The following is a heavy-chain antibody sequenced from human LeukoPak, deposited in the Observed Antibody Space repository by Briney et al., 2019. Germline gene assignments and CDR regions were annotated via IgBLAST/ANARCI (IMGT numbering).Heavy chain of an antibody. CDR2: INHSGST. J-gene: IGHJ4*02. CDR1: GGSFSGYY. D-gene: IGHD2-8*01. Sequence: TSETLSLTCAVYGGSFSGYYWSWIRQPPGKGLEWIGEINHSGSTNYNPSLKSRVTISVDTSKNQFSLKLSSVTAADTAVYYCARGLRFLYYWGQGTLVTVSS. V-gene: IGHV4-34*01. CDR3: ARGLRFLYY.